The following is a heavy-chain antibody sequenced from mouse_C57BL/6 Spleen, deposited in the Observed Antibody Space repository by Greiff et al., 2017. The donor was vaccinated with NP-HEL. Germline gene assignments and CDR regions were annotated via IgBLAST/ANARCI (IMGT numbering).Heavy chain of an antibody. V-gene: IGHV1-15*01. J-gene: IGHJ3*01. CDR2: IDPETGGT. Sequence: LVESGAELVRPGASVTLSCKASGYTFTDYEMHWVKQTPVHGLEWIGAIDPETGGTAYNQKFKGKAILTADKASSTAYMELRSLTSEDSAVYYCTRSTTVSAGFAYWGQGTLVTVSA. CDR3: TRSTTVSAGFAY. CDR1: GYTFTDYE. D-gene: IGHD1-1*01.